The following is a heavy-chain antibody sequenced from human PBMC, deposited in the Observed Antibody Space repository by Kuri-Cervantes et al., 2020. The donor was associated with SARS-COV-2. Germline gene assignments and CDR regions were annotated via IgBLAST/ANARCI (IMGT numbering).Heavy chain of an antibody. J-gene: IGHJ4*02. Sequence: ASVKVSCKASGYTFSDSYIHWVRQAPGQGLEWMGWIAPNSGGTNYAQKFQGRVTMTRDTSISTAYMELSRLRSDDTAVYYCARSPQRTGDRKNEPWEQLVYYFDYWGQGTLVTVSS. CDR2: IAPNSGGT. CDR3: ARSPQRTGDRKNEPWEQLVYYFDY. D-gene: IGHD6-13*01. V-gene: IGHV1-2*02. CDR1: GYTFSDSY.